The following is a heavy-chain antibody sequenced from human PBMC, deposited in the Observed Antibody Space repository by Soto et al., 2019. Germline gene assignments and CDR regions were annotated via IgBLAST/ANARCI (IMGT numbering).Heavy chain of an antibody. CDR3: AREADYYGSGSPKNWFDP. V-gene: IGHV1-18*01. J-gene: IGHJ5*02. D-gene: IGHD3-10*01. Sequence: QVQLVQSGAEVKKPGASVKVSCKASGYAFTNYGISWVRQAPGQGLEWMGWISPYTDNTNYAQKLQGRVTMTTDTSTSTAYMELTGLRSDDTAVYFCAREADYYGSGSPKNWFDPWGQGTLVTVSP. CDR1: GYAFTNYG. CDR2: ISPYTDNT.